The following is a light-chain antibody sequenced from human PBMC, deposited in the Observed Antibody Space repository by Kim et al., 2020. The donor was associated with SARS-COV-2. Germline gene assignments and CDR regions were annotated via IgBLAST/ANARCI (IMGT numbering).Light chain of an antibody. Sequence: ASVGDRVTITCRASQAISNYLAWFQQKPGKGPKRLIYAASSLQSGVPSRFSGSGSGTEFTLTISSPQPEDFATYFCLQHNVYPLTFGGGTKVDIK. CDR3: LQHNVYPLT. J-gene: IGKJ4*01. CDR2: AAS. V-gene: IGKV1-17*03. CDR1: QAISNY.